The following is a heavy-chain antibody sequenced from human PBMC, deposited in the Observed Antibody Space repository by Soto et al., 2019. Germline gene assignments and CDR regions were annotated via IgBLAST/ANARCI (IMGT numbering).Heavy chain of an antibody. CDR1: GFSFSGYW. CDR2: INVDGSST. CDR3: ARSRGAGYSSAWYNYYYMEV. V-gene: IGHV3-74*01. J-gene: IGHJ6*03. D-gene: IGHD6-19*01. Sequence: GGSLRLSCAASGFSFSGYWMHWVRQAPGKGLVWVSRINVDGSSTSYADSVKGRFTISRDNAKNTLYLQMNSLRPEDTGAYYCARSRGAGYSSAWYNYYYMEVWGKGTTVTVSS.